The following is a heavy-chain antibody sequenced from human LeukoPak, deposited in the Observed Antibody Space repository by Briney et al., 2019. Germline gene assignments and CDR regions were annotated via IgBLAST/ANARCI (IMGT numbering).Heavy chain of an antibody. CDR1: GFTFSSYG. CDR2: ISYDGSNK. D-gene: IGHD3-22*01. Sequence: PGGSLRLSCAASGFTFSSYGMHWVRQAPGKGLEWVAVISYDGSNKYYADPVKGRFTISRDNSKNTLYLQMNSLRAEDTAVYCCANGAWDYYDSSGYFPAEYFQHWGQGTLVTVSS. J-gene: IGHJ1*01. CDR3: ANGAWDYYDSSGYFPAEYFQH. V-gene: IGHV3-30*18.